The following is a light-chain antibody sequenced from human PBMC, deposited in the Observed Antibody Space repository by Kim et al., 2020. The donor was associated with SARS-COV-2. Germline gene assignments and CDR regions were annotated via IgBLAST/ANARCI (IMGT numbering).Light chain of an antibody. CDR1: SGDIGASKF. V-gene: IGLV2-14*03. CDR2: DVS. Sequence: QSALTQPASVSGSPGQSITISCTGTSGDIGASKFVSWYQQHPGKAPNLLIYDVSKRPSGLSDRFSASKSGNTASLTISGLQAEYEADYYCSSFTTSISYVFGTGTKVTVL. J-gene: IGLJ1*01. CDR3: SSFTTSISYV.